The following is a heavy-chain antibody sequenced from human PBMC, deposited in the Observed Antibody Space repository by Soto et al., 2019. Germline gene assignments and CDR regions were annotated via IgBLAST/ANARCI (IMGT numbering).Heavy chain of an antibody. D-gene: IGHD6-13*01. V-gene: IGHV4-34*01. Sequence: QVQLPQWGAGLLKPSETLSLTCAVYGGSFSGYYWSWIRQPPGKGLEWIGEINPSGSTNYNPSLKSRVPISVDTTKNQFSLKVSSVTAADMAVYYCARGLRYSRSWYGAYDFWGQGSMVTVSS. J-gene: IGHJ3*01. CDR3: ARGLRYSRSWYGAYDF. CDR1: GGSFSGYY. CDR2: INPSGST.